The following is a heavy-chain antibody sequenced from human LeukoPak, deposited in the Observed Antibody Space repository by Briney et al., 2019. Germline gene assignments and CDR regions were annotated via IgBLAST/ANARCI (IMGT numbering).Heavy chain of an antibody. CDR1: GYTFTGYY. D-gene: IGHD5-12*01. Sequence: GASVKVSCKASGYTFTGYYMHWVRRAPGQGLEWMGRINPNSGGTNYAQKFQGRVTMTRDTSISTAYMELSRLRSDDTAVYYCARAGYSGYDFIDYWGQGSLVTVSS. J-gene: IGHJ4*02. V-gene: IGHV1-2*06. CDR3: ARAGYSGYDFIDY. CDR2: INPNSGGT.